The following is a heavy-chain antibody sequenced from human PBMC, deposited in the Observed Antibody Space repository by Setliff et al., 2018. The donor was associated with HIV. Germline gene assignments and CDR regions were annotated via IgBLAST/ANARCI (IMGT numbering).Heavy chain of an antibody. CDR3: VRGVTRDISGYYRDEYFQH. CDR2: INPNSGGT. Sequence: ASVKVSCKASGYTFTGYYMHWVRQAPGQGLEWMGWINPNSGGTNYAQKFQGRVTMTSDTSISTAYMELSRLRSDDTAVYYCVRGVTRDISGYYRDEYFQHWGQGTPVTVSS. CDR1: GYTFTGYY. J-gene: IGHJ1*01. D-gene: IGHD3-22*01. V-gene: IGHV1-2*02.